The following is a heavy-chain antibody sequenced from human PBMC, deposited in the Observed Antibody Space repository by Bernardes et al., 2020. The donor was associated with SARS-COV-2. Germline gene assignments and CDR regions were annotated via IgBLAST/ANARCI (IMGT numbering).Heavy chain of an antibody. V-gene: IGHV4-34*01. D-gene: IGHD1-26*01. CDR2: INPSGIS. J-gene: IGHJ4*02. Sequence: SETLSLTCSVHGGSSSDSYWSWIRQSPGPGLAWIGEINPSGISSYNPSLKGRVIISVDTSKNQFSLKLSSVAAADTAVYYCAVGIVGATTQSDFWGQGTLITVSS. CDR3: AVGIVGATTQSDF. CDR1: GGSSSDSY.